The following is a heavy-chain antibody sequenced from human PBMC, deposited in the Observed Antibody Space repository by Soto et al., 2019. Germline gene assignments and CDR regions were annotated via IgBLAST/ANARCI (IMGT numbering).Heavy chain of an antibody. CDR1: GYTFTGYY. CDR2: INPNSGGT. Sequence: ASVKVSCKASGYTFTGYYMHWVRQAPGQGLEWMGWINPNSGGTNYAQKFQGRVTMTRDTSISTAYMELSRLRSDDTAVYYCARESGNDFWSGYYIYYYYGMDVWGQGTTVTAP. D-gene: IGHD3-3*01. J-gene: IGHJ6*02. V-gene: IGHV1-2*02. CDR3: ARESGNDFWSGYYIYYYYGMDV.